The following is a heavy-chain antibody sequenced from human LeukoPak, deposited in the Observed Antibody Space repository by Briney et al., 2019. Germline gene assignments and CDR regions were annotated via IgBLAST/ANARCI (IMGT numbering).Heavy chain of an antibody. Sequence: SETLSLTCAVSGGSISSSNWWSWVRQPPGKGLEWIGEIYHSGSTNYNPSLKSRVTISIDKSKNQFSLKLSSVTAADTAVYYCAREGTPIAVAGISNFDYWGQGTLVTVSS. CDR3: AREGTPIAVAGISNFDY. J-gene: IGHJ4*02. D-gene: IGHD6-19*01. CDR1: GGSISSSNW. V-gene: IGHV4-4*02. CDR2: IYHSGST.